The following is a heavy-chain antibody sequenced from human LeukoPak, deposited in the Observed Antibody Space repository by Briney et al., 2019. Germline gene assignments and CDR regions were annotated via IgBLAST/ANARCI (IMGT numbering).Heavy chain of an antibody. J-gene: IGHJ6*02. Sequence: GASVKVSCKASGYTFTSYGISWVRQAPGQGLEWMGWISAYNGNTNYAQKLQGRVTMTTDTSTCTAYMELRSLRSDDTAVYYCARDFEGQQLVLHYYGMDVWGQGTTVTVSS. CDR2: ISAYNGNT. V-gene: IGHV1-18*01. CDR1: GYTFTSYG. D-gene: IGHD6-13*01. CDR3: ARDFEGQQLVLHYYGMDV.